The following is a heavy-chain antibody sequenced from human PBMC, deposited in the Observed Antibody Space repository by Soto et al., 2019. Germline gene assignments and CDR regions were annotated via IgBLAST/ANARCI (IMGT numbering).Heavy chain of an antibody. Sequence: EVHLLESGGALVQPGGSLTLSCAASGFSFSDYAMSWVRQAPGKGLEWVSSISRTGDSAYYADSVKGRFAISRDRSKNXLSLQMNSRRVEDTAVYYCAKGPDGSGYYHNWFDSWGQGTLITVSS. CDR3: AKGPDGSGYYHNWFDS. J-gene: IGHJ5*01. CDR2: ISRTGDSA. D-gene: IGHD3-22*01. V-gene: IGHV3-23*01. CDR1: GFSFSDYA.